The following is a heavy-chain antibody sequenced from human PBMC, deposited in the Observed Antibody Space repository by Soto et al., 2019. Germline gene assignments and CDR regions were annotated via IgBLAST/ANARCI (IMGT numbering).Heavy chain of an antibody. CDR3: AKDSTRQLAYWLDP. CDR1: GFSFTGYY. V-gene: IGHV1-2*02. Sequence: GASVKVSCKASGFSFTGYYIHWLRQAPGQGLEWMGWINAHSGGTEYAQKFQGRVTLTRDTSIATAYLTLTSLTSDDTALYYCAKDSTRQLAYWLDPWGQGTQVTVSS. CDR2: INAHSGGT. J-gene: IGHJ5*02. D-gene: IGHD6-6*01.